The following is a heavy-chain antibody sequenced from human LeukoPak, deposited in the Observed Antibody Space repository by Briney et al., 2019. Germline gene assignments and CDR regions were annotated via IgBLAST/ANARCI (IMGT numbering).Heavy chain of an antibody. J-gene: IGHJ4*02. CDR2: IYSGGST. CDR3: ARVGYYDSSGGFDY. CDR1: GFTFGSYA. V-gene: IGHV3-53*04. Sequence: PGGSLRLSCAASGFTFGSYAMSWVRQAPGKGLEWVSVIYSGGSTYYADSVKGRFTISRHNSKNTLYLQMNSLRAEDTAVYYCARVGYYDSSGGFDYWGQGTLVTVSS. D-gene: IGHD3-22*01.